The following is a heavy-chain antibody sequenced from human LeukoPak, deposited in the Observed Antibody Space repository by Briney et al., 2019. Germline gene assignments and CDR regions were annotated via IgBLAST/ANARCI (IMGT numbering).Heavy chain of an antibody. Sequence: PSETLSLTCTVSAGSISSFYWSWIRQPAGKGLEWIGRIYTSGSTNYNPSLKSRVTVSIDTSKNQFSLRVSSVTAADTAVYYCARARYGSGSYHYMDVWGKGTTVTISS. V-gene: IGHV4-4*07. J-gene: IGHJ6*03. CDR2: IYTSGST. D-gene: IGHD3-10*01. CDR3: ARARYGSGSYHYMDV. CDR1: AGSISSFY.